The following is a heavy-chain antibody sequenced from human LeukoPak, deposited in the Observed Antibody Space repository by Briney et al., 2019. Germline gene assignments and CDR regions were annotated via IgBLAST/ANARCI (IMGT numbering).Heavy chain of an antibody. V-gene: IGHV3-23*01. CDR2: INSGFRT. CDR1: TSTFSTYV. CDR3: ATGEDRSIYDRFDY. J-gene: IGHJ4*02. Sequence: PGESLRLSCAASTSTFSTYVMSWVRQPPGQGMEWVSVINSGFRTSSASSVKGRFTISRDNSKNTLFLHMNSLRGEDTAVYYCATGEDRSIYDRFDYWGQGTLVTVSS. D-gene: IGHD7-27*01.